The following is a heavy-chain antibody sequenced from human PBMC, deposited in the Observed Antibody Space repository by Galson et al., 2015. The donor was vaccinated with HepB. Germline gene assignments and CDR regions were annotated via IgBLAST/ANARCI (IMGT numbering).Heavy chain of an antibody. CDR2: ISYDGSNK. CDR3: ARSIAVAGDY. J-gene: IGHJ4*02. V-gene: IGHV3-30-3*01. D-gene: IGHD6-19*01. CDR1: GFTFSSYA. Sequence: SLRLSCAASGFTFSSYAMHWVRQAPGKGLEWVAVISYDGSNKYYADSVKGRFTISRDNSKNTLYLQMNSLRAEDTAVYYCARSIAVAGDYWGQGTLVTVSS.